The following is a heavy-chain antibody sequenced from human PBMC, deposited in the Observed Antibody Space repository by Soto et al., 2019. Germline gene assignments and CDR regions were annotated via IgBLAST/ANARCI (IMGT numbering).Heavy chain of an antibody. CDR1: GDSVSNKNF. Sequence: KASETLSLTCTVSGDSVSNKNFWNWIRQPPGKGLEWIGYVYYTGTTRINPSLKSRVSMSVDTSKNHFSLNLTSVTAADTAVYYCARDLRLPYYYYYGMDVWGQGTTVTVSS. CDR2: VYYTGTT. J-gene: IGHJ6*02. CDR3: ARDLRLPYYYYYGMDV. D-gene: IGHD4-17*01. V-gene: IGHV4-61*03.